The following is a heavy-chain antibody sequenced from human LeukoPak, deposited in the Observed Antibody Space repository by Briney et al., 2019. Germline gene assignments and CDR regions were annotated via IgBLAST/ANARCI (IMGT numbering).Heavy chain of an antibody. CDR2: IYPSDSHT. CDR3: ARASTVLIDDAFDI. D-gene: IGHD4-17*01. CDR1: GYSFTTYW. J-gene: IGHJ3*02. V-gene: IGHV5-51*01. Sequence: GESLKISCKGSGYSFTTYWIGWVRQMPGKGLEWMGIIYPSDSHTRYSPSFQGRVTMSADKSITTAYLQWNSLKASDTAMYYCARASTVLIDDAFDIWGQGTMVTVSS.